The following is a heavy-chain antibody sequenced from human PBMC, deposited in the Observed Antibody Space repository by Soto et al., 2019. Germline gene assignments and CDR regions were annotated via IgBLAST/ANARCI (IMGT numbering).Heavy chain of an antibody. V-gene: IGHV3-48*03. D-gene: IGHD6-6*01. CDR1: GFTFSSYE. Sequence: EVQLVESGGGLVQPGGSLRLSCAASGFTFSSYEMNWVRQAPGKGLEWVSYISSSGSTIYYADSVKGRFTISRDNAKNSLYLQMNSLRAEDTAVYYCAREGEAEATIAARPLGPFDYWGQGTLVTVSS. CDR3: AREGEAEATIAARPLGPFDY. CDR2: ISSSGSTI. J-gene: IGHJ4*02.